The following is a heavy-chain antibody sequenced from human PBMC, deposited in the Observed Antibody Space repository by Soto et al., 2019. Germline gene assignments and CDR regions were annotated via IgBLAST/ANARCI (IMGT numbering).Heavy chain of an antibody. J-gene: IGHJ6*03. CDR2: INHSGST. V-gene: IGHV4-34*01. CDR3: ARGREFLSGYLWSIYYYYYFLDV. D-gene: IGHD3-3*01. CDR1: GGSFSGYY. Sequence: SETLSLTCAVYGGSFSGYYWSWIRQPPGKGLEWIGEINHSGSTNYNPSLKSRVTISVDTSKNQFSLKLSSVTAADTAVYYCARGREFLSGYLWSIYYYYYFLDVWGKGTTVTVSS.